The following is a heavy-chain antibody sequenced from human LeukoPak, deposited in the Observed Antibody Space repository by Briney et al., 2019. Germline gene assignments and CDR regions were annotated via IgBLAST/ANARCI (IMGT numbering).Heavy chain of an antibody. Sequence: PSETLSLTCAVYGGSFSGYYWSWIRQPPGKGLEWIGEINHSGSTNYNPSLKSRVTISVDTSKNQFSLKLSSVTAADTAVYYCARATTVTYYYYSGMDVWGQGTTVTVSS. CDR2: INHSGST. J-gene: IGHJ6*02. V-gene: IGHV4-34*01. CDR3: ARATTVTYYYYSGMDV. D-gene: IGHD4-17*01. CDR1: GGSFSGYY.